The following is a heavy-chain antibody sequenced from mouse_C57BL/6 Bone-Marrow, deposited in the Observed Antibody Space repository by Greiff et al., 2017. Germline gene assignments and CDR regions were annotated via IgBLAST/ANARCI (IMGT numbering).Heavy chain of an antibody. CDR1: GFTFSSYG. V-gene: IGHV5-6*01. D-gene: IGHD2-3*01. J-gene: IGHJ2*01. Sequence: EVQGVESGGDLVKPGGSLKLSCAASGFTFSSYGMSWVRQTPDKRLEWVATISSGGSYTYYPDSVKGRFTISRDNAKNTLYLQMSSLQSEDTAMYYCARLYDGYSFDYWGQGTTLTVSS. CDR3: ARLYDGYSFDY. CDR2: ISSGGSYT.